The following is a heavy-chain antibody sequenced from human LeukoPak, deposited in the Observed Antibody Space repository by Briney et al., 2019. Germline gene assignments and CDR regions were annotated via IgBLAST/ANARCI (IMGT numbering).Heavy chain of an antibody. CDR1: GGTFSSYA. CDR2: IIPILGIA. CDR3: ARTGSDYYDSRGYFDY. J-gene: IGHJ4*02. D-gene: IGHD3-22*01. V-gene: IGHV1-69*04. Sequence: ASVKVSCKASGGTFSSYAISWVRQAPGRGLEWMGRIIPILGIANYAQKFQGRVTITADKSTSTAYMELSSLRSEDTAVYYCARTGSDYYDSRGYFDYWGQGTLVTVSS.